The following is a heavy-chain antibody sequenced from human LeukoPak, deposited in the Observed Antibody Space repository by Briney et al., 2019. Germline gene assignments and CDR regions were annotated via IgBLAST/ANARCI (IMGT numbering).Heavy chain of an antibody. CDR3: AKEVPITINYMDV. CDR1: GFTFSSYW. J-gene: IGHJ6*03. V-gene: IGHV3-23*01. Sequence: GGSLRLSCAASGFTFSSYWMSWVRQAPGKGLEWVSAISGSDGTTYYADSVKGRFTISSDNSKSTLYLQMNSLRADDTAVYYCAKEVPITINYMDVWGKGTTVTVSS. D-gene: IGHD3-3*01. CDR2: ISGSDGTT.